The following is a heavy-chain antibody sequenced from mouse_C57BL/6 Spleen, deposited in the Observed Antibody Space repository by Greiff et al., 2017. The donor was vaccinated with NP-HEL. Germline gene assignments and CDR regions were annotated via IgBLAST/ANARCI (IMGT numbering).Heavy chain of an antibody. CDR3: ARGPITTVVADY. V-gene: IGHV1-52*01. J-gene: IGHJ2*01. CDR1: GYTFTSYW. D-gene: IGHD1-1*01. Sequence: QVQLQQPGAELVRPGSSVKLSCKASGYTFTSYWMHWVKQRPIQGLEWIGNIDPSDSETHYNQKFKDKATLTVDKSSSTAYMQLSSLTSEDSAVYYCARGPITTVVADYWGQGTTLTVSS. CDR2: IDPSDSET.